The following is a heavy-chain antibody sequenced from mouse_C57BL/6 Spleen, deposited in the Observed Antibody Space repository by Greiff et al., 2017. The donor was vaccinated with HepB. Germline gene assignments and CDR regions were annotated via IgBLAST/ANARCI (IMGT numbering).Heavy chain of an antibody. CDR3: AKSNWDY. CDR2: IYPGSGST. V-gene: IGHV1-80*01. D-gene: IGHD4-1*01. Sequence: QVQLKESGAELVKPGASVKISCKASGYAFSSYWMNWVKQRPGKGLEWIGQIYPGSGSTNYNEKFKSKATLTVDTSSSTAYMQLSSLTSEDSAVYYCAKSNWDYWGQGTTLTVSS. CDR1: GYAFSSYW. J-gene: IGHJ2*01.